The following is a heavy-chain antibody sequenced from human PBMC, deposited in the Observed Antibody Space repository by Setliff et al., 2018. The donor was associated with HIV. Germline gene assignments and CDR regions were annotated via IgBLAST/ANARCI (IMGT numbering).Heavy chain of an antibody. CDR2: INPSGAIT. V-gene: IGHV1-46*01. CDR3: ARFDHYGDYGRIGDAFDI. J-gene: IGHJ3*02. D-gene: IGHD4-17*01. CDR1: GYTFTSHF. Sequence: ASVKVSCKASGYTFTSHFIHWVRQAPGQGLEWMGIINPSGAITNYAQNFQGRVTMTGDMSTNTVYMELSSLRSEDTALYFCARFDHYGDYGRIGDAFDIWGQGALVTVSS.